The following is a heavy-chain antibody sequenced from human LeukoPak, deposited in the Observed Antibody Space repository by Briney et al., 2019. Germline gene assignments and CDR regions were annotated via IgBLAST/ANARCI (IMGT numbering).Heavy chain of an antibody. D-gene: IGHD3-3*01. CDR3: ARSYFTIFGVYNWFDP. CDR1: RGSFSSSSHY. V-gene: IGHV4-39*01. J-gene: IGHJ5*02. CDR2: IYYSGTT. Sequence: SETLSLTCTVSRGSFSSSSHYWVWIRQPPGKGLEWVGTIYYSGTTYYNPSLKSRVIISVDTSKNQFSLRLTSVTAADTAVYYCARSYFTIFGVYNWFDPWGQGALVTVSS.